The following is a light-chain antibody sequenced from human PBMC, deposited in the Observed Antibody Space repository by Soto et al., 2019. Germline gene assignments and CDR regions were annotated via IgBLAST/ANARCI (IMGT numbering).Light chain of an antibody. V-gene: IGLV3-21*04. Sequence: SYELTQPPSVSVAPEKTATITCGGNNIGNKRVHWYRQKPGQAPVLVISYDSDRPSGIPERFSGSNSGNTATLTISRVEDRDEADYYCQVWDIMTDNYVFGHGTKVTVL. J-gene: IGLJ1*01. CDR3: QVWDIMTDNYV. CDR2: YDS. CDR1: NIGNKR.